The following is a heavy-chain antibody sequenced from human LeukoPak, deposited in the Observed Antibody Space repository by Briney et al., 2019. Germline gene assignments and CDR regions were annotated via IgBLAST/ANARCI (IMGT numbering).Heavy chain of an antibody. D-gene: IGHD1-26*01. CDR2: ISSSGSTI. V-gene: IGHV3-11*04. J-gene: IGHJ4*02. CDR1: GFTFSDYY. CDR3: ARDLLVYLVGAFDY. Sequence: PGGSLRLSCAASGFTFSDYYMSWIRQAPGKGLEWVSYISSSGSTIYYADSVKGRFTISRDNAKNPLYLQMNSLRAEDTAVYYCARDLLVYLVGAFDYWGQGTLVTVSS.